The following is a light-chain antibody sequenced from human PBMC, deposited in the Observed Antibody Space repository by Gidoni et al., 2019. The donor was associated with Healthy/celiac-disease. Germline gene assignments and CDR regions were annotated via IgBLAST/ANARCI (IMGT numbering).Light chain of an antibody. V-gene: IGLV1-44*01. CDR2: SNN. CDR3: AAWDDSLNGWV. J-gene: IGLJ3*02. Sequence: SVLTQPPSASGPPGQRVTISCSGSSSNIGSNTVTWYQQLPGTAPKLLIYSNNQRPSGVPDRFSGSKSGTSASLAISGLQSEDEADYYCAAWDDSLNGWVFGGGTKLTVL. CDR1: SSNIGSNT.